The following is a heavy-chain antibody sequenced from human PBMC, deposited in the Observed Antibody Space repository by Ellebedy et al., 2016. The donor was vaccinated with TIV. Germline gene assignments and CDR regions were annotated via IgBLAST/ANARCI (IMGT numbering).Heavy chain of an antibody. CDR2: IYYNGRT. J-gene: IGHJ5*02. CDR1: GGSISNYY. Sequence: MPGGSLRLSCAVSGGSISNYYWSWIRQPPGKGRGWIGYIYYNGRTNYNPSLKSRVTIAVDTSKNQFSLTLSAVTAADTAVYYWARDGRVVRGVMIRGWFDPWGQGTLVTVSS. D-gene: IGHD3-10*01. V-gene: IGHV4-59*01. CDR3: ARDGRVVRGVMIRGWFDP.